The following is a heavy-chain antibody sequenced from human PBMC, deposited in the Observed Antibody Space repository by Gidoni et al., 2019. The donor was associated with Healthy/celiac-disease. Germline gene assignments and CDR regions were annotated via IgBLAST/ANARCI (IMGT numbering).Heavy chain of an antibody. CDR3: ARVEGWGYFDWLLPGGVGYFDY. D-gene: IGHD3-9*01. J-gene: IGHJ4*02. CDR1: GFTFSSYW. CDR2: IKQDGSEK. Sequence: VQLVESGGGLVQPGGSLRLSCAASGFTFSSYWMSWVRQAPGKGLEWVANIKQDGSEKYYVDSVKGRFTISRDNAKNSLYLQMNSLRAEDTAVYYCARVEGWGYFDWLLPGGVGYFDYWGQGTLVTVSS. V-gene: IGHV3-7*04.